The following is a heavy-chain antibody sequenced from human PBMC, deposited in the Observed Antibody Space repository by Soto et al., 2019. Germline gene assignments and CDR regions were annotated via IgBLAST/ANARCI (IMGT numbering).Heavy chain of an antibody. CDR2: LSLSGDNT. CDR1: GFSFSVSA. J-gene: IGHJ4*02. V-gene: IGHV3-23*01. Sequence: EVQLLESGGGLVRPGGSLRLSCTASGFSFSVSAMSWVRQAPGKGLGWVSALSLSGDNTYYADSVKGRFTISRDTSKNTLYLQMNSLRAEDTAVYYCAKELRPNDYWGQGTLVTVSS. CDR3: AKELRPNDY.